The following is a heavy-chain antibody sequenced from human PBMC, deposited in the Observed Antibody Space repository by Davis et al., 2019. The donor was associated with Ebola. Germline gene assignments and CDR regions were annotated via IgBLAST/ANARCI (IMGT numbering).Heavy chain of an antibody. CDR3: TTYYGDNEDV. Sequence: GESLKISCAASGFTFSDYYMSWIRQAPGKGLEWVSYISSSSSYTNYADSVKGRFTISRDNAKNSLYLQMNSLRAEDTAVYYCTTYYGDNEDVWGQGTTVTVSS. V-gene: IGHV3-11*06. CDR2: ISSSSSYT. J-gene: IGHJ6*02. D-gene: IGHD4-17*01. CDR1: GFTFSDYY.